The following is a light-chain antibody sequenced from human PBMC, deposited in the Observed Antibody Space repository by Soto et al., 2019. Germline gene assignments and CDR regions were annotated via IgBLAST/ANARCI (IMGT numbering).Light chain of an antibody. V-gene: IGLV2-14*03. Sequence: QSVLTQPASVSGSPGQSITIYCTGSSSDIGGYKYVSWYQQHPGKAPKLMISDVSSRPSGVSDRFSGSKSGNTASLTISGLQAEDEADYYCSSFRSLSNTTFTVVFGGGTSCPS. CDR3: SSFRSLSNTTFTVV. CDR2: DVS. CDR1: SSDIGGYKY. J-gene: IGLJ2*01.